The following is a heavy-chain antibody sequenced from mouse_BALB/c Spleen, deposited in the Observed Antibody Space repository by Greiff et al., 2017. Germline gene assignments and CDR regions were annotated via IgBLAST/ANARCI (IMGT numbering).Heavy chain of an antibody. V-gene: IGHV14-3*02. CDR3: ASITTAPYYAMDY. CDR2: IDPANGNT. J-gene: IGHJ4*01. Sequence: EVQLQQSGAELVKPGASVKLSCTASGFNIKDTYMHWVKQRPEQGLEWIGRIDPANGNTKYDPKFQGKATITADTSSNTAYLQLSSLTSEDTAVYYCASITTAPYYAMDYWGQGTSVTVSS. CDR1: GFNIKDTY. D-gene: IGHD1-2*01.